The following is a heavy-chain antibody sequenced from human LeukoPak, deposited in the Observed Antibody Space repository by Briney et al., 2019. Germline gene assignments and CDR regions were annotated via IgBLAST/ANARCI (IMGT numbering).Heavy chain of an antibody. CDR2: ISISSSTI. CDR1: GFILGSYS. J-gene: IGHJ5*02. Sequence: GGSLRLSCAASGFILGSYSMNWVRQAPGKGLEWVSYISISSSTIYYADSVKGRLTISRDNAKNSLYLQMNSLRGEDTAVYYCAREGSCGPNWFDPWGQGTLVTVSS. D-gene: IGHD5-18*01. CDR3: AREGSCGPNWFDP. V-gene: IGHV3-48*01.